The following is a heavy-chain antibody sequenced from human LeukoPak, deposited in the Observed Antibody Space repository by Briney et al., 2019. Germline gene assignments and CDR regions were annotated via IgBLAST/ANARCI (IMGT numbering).Heavy chain of an antibody. CDR1: GFIFSSYA. J-gene: IGHJ4*02. V-gene: IGHV3-23*01. Sequence: VQPGGSLRLSCAASGFIFSSYAMSWVRQAPGKGLEWVSATSGSAGSTFYADSVKGRFTISRDNSKNTVYLQMNSLRAEDTAVYYCAKPSSTPGTTGHFDSWGQGTLVTVSS. CDR2: TSGSAGST. CDR3: AKPSSTPGTTGHFDS. D-gene: IGHD1-1*01.